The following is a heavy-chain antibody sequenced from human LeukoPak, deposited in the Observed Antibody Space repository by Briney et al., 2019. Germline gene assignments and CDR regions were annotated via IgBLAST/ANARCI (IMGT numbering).Heavy chain of an antibody. J-gene: IGHJ4*02. V-gene: IGHV3-7*01. Sequence: GGSLRLSCAASGFIFTNYFMSWVRQAPGKGLEWVASIKHDGSEKYYVDSVRGRFTISRDDTMNSLYLQMSSLRAEDTAVYYCATDRGWRTSGYYLYYFEYWGQGTLVTFSS. CDR2: IKHDGSEK. D-gene: IGHD3-3*01. CDR3: ATDRGWRTSGYYLYYFEY. CDR1: GFIFTNYF.